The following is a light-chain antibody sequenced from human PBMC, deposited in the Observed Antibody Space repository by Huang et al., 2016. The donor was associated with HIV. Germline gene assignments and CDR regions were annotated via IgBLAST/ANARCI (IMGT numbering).Light chain of an antibody. Sequence: DIQMTQSPSSLSASVGDRVTITCQASQDISTSLNWYQQKPGNAPKVLIYAASNLETGVPSRFSGSGSGTDFTFTISSLQPGDIATYYCQQYDNLPWTFGQGTKVEIK. CDR1: QDISTS. CDR3: QQYDNLPWT. CDR2: AAS. J-gene: IGKJ1*01. V-gene: IGKV1-33*01.